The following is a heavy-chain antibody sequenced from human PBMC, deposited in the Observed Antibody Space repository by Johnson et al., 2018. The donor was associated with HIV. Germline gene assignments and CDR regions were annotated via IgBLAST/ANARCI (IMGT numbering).Heavy chain of an antibody. J-gene: IGHJ3*02. CDR2: ISYDGSNK. CDR1: GFTFSSYA. CDR3: ATSGDKYSSNRGDAFDI. V-gene: IGHV3-30*04. Sequence: QVQLVESGGGVVRPGGSLRLSCAASGFTFSSYAMHWVRQAPGKGLEWVACISYDGSNKHYAGSVKGRFTISRDNSKNTLYLQMNSLRAEDTAVYYCATSGDKYSSNRGDAFDIWGQGTMVTVSS. D-gene: IGHD6-13*01.